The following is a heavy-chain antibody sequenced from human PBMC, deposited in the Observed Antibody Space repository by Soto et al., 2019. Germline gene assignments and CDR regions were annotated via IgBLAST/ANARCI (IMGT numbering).Heavy chain of an antibody. Sequence: QVQLQESGPGLVKPSETLSLTCTVSGGSISSYYWSWIRQPPGKGLEWIGYIYYSGSTDYNPSLKSRSTLSVDTSKSQCSLRLTSVTAADTAVYYCATSIAAAGLDFDYWGQGTLVTVSS. V-gene: IGHV4-59*01. J-gene: IGHJ4*02. D-gene: IGHD6-25*01. CDR3: ATSIAAAGLDFDY. CDR2: IYYSGST. CDR1: GGSISSYY.